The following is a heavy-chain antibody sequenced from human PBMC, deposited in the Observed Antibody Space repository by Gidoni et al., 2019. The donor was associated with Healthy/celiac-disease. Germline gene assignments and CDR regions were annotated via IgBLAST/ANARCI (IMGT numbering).Heavy chain of an antibody. CDR2: ISSSSSYR. CDR1: GFPFSSYR. J-gene: IGHJ6*02. Sequence: EVQLVESGGGLVKPGGSLRLSCAASGFPFSSYRMNWVRQAPGKGLEWVSSISSSSSYRYYADSVKGRFTISRDNAKKSLYLQMNSLRAEDTAVYYCARDSVNGMPRGLYYYYYYGMDVWGQGTTVTVSS. D-gene: IGHD1-1*01. V-gene: IGHV3-21*01. CDR3: ARDSVNGMPRGLYYYYYYGMDV.